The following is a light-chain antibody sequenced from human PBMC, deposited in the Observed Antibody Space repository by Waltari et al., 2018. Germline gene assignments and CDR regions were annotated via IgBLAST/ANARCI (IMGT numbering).Light chain of an antibody. V-gene: IGKV3-15*01. CDR2: GAS. CDR3: QQYKNWPPSPWT. CDR1: QSVSSN. J-gene: IGKJ1*01. Sequence: EIVMTQSPATLSVSPGERATLSCRASQSVSSNLAWYQQEPGQAPRLLIYGASTRATGTPAGFSGSGSGTEFTLTISSLQSEDFAVYYCQQYKNWPPSPWTFGQGTKVEIK.